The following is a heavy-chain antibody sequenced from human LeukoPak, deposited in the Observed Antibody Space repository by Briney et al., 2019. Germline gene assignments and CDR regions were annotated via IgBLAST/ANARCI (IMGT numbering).Heavy chain of an antibody. CDR3: ARDRRGTEDSFDF. V-gene: IGHV4-59*01. CDR2: IYYGGPT. D-gene: IGHD3-16*01. J-gene: IGHJ3*01. CDR1: GDSIISYY. Sequence: PSETLSLTCSVSGDSIISYYWGWIRQPPGKGLEWIGYIYYGGPTKYNPSLESRATISVDTSKSQVFLSLNSVTAAGTAVYYCARDRRGTEDSFDFWGQGTMVTVSS.